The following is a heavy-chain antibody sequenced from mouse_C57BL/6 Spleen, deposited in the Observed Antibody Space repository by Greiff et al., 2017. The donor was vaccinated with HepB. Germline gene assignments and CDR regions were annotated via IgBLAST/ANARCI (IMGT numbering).Heavy chain of an antibody. CDR2: ISDGGSYT. Sequence: VQLQQSGGGLVKPGGSLKLSCAASGFTFSSYAMSWVRQTPEKRLEWVATISDGGSYTYYPDNVKGRFTISRDNAKNNLYLQMSHLKSEDTAMYYCASTGSYFDYWGQGTTLTVSS. D-gene: IGHD4-1*01. V-gene: IGHV5-4*01. CDR3: ASTGSYFDY. CDR1: GFTFSSYA. J-gene: IGHJ2*01.